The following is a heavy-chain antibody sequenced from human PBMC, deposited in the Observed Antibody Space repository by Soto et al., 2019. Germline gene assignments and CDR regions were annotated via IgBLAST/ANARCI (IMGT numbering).Heavy chain of an antibody. V-gene: IGHV1-3*01. CDR1: GYTFSNYA. CDR3: ARSPRVTPYYYYGLDV. Sequence: QVRLVQSGAEVRKPGASVKISCKASGYTFSNYALHWVRQAPGQRPEWMGWINGNNGDTKYAPKFQGRVTISSDTSATTGDMERAGLISEDTAVYFCARSPRVTPYYYYGLDVWGQGTTVTVSS. D-gene: IGHD2-21*02. J-gene: IGHJ6*02. CDR2: INGNNGDT.